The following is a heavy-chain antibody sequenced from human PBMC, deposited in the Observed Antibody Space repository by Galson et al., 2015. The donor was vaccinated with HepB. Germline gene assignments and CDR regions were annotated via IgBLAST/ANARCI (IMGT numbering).Heavy chain of an antibody. CDR2: ITSSGGNS. V-gene: IGHV3-23*01. J-gene: IGHJ4*02. CDR1: GFSFTSYA. D-gene: IGHD2-15*01. CDR3: AKDGIMVANNPYHFHY. Sequence: SLRLSCAAPGFSFTSYAMTWVRQAPGKGLEWVSSITSSGGNSYYTDSVKGRFTVSRDNSKNTLLLQLNSLRAEDTAMYFCAKDGIMVANNPYHFHYWGQGTLVTVSS.